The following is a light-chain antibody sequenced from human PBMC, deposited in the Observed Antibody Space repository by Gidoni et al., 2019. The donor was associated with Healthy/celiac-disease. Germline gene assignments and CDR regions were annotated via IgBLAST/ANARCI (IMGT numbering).Light chain of an antibody. CDR1: QYVSSN. J-gene: IGKJ4*01. CDR3: QQYYNWPPLT. Sequence: ETVMTQSPATLSVSPGERVTLSCRASQYVSSNLAWYQQKPGQAPRLLIYGASTRATGIPARFSGSGSGTEFTLTISSLQSEDFAVYYCQQYYNWPPLTFGGGTKVEIK. CDR2: GAS. V-gene: IGKV3D-15*01.